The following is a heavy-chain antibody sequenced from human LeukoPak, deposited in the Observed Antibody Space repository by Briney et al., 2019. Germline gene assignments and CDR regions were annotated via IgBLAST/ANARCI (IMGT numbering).Heavy chain of an antibody. Sequence: GGSLRLSCAASGFTFSSYGMSWVRQAPGKGLEWVSAISGSGGSTYYADSVKGRFTISRDNSKNTLYLQMNSLRAEDTAVYYCANSGYLDYFDYWGQGTLVTVSS. CDR1: GFTFSSYG. CDR2: ISGSGGST. J-gene: IGHJ4*02. D-gene: IGHD1-26*01. V-gene: IGHV3-23*01. CDR3: ANSGYLDYFDY.